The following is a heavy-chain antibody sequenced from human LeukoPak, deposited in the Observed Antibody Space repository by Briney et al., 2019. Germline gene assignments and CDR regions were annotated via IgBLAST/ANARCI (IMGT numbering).Heavy chain of an antibody. V-gene: IGHV4-39*01. D-gene: IGHD3-22*01. Sequence: PSETLSLTCTASGGSISSSSYYWGWIRQPPGKGLEWIGSIYYSGSTYYNPSLKSRVTISVDTSKNQFSLKLSSVTAADTAVYYCARPTTYYYDSSGYTDAFDIWGQGTMVTVSS. CDR2: IYYSGST. J-gene: IGHJ3*02. CDR1: GGSISSSSYY. CDR3: ARPTTYYYDSSGYTDAFDI.